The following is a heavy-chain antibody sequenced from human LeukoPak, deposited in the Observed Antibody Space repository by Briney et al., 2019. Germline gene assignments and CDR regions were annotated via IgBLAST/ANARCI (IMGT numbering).Heavy chain of an antibody. CDR3: ARERRVVVPAVGARYYYYYMDV. J-gene: IGHJ6*03. Sequence: SETLSLICAVYVGSFSGYYWSWIRQPPGKGLEWIGEINHSGRTNYHPSLKSRVTVSVDTSKNQFSLKLSSVDAADTAVYYCARERRVVVPAVGARYYYYYMDVWGKGTTVTVSS. CDR1: VGSFSGYY. CDR2: INHSGRT. D-gene: IGHD2-2*01. V-gene: IGHV4-34*01.